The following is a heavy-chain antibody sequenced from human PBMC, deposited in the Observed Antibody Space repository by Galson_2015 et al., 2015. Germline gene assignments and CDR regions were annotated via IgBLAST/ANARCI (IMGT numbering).Heavy chain of an antibody. CDR3: AKRSGYDRGSFDY. V-gene: IGHV3-23*01. J-gene: IGHJ4*02. CDR1: GFTFSSYA. CDR2: ITDGGGTT. D-gene: IGHD5-12*01. Sequence: SLRLSCAASGFTFSSYAVSWVRQAPGKGLEWVSTITDGGGTTYYADSVKGRLTISRDNSKNTLYLQMNSLRAEDTAVYYCAKRSGYDRGSFDYWGQGTLVTVSS.